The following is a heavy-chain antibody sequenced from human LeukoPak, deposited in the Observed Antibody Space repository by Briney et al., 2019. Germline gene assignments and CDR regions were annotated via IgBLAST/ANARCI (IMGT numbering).Heavy chain of an antibody. CDR3: ARDGFDTAIFDY. CDR1: GFTFSTHG. D-gene: IGHD5-18*01. CDR2: IWYDGSNK. J-gene: IGHJ4*02. Sequence: PGGSLRLSCAASGFTFSTHGMHWVRQAPGKGLEWVAVIWYDGSNKYYADFVKGRFTISRDNSKNTLYLQLNTLRAEDTAVYYCARDGFDTAIFDYWGQGTLVTVSS. V-gene: IGHV3-33*01.